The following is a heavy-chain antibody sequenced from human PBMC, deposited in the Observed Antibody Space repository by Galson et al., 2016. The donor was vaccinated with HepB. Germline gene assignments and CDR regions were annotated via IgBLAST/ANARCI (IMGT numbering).Heavy chain of an antibody. D-gene: IGHD3-10*01. CDR1: GASLSGYY. V-gene: IGHV4-34*01. CDR2: IDDSGST. J-gene: IGHJ4*02. Sequence: SETLSLTCAVSGASLSGYYWTWIRQAPGGGLEWIGEIDDSGSTTYNPSLKSRIAMSIDTSKNQFSLTLTSVTAADTAVYYCSTPRGRYWGQGTLVTVSS. CDR3: STPRGRY.